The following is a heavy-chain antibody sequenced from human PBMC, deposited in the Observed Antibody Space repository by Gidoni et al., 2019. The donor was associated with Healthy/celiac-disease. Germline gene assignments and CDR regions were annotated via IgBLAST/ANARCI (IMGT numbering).Heavy chain of an antibody. CDR3: ARDGNWGLHYDFWSGYYKQDYYYYGMDV. CDR2: IYTSGST. D-gene: IGHD3-3*01. V-gene: IGHV4-61*02. Sequence: QVQLQESGPGLVKPSQTLSLTCTVSGGSISSGSYYWSWIRQPAGKGLEWIGRIYTSGSTNYNPSLKSRVTISVDTSKNQFSLKLSSVTAADTAVYYCARDGNWGLHYDFWSGYYKQDYYYYGMDVWGQGTTVTVSS. J-gene: IGHJ6*02. CDR1: GGSISSGSYY.